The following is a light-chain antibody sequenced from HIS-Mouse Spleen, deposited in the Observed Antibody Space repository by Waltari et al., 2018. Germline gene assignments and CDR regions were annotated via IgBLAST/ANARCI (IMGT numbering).Light chain of an antibody. CDR3: MQTLQTPPT. Sequence: DIVMTQSPLSLPVTPGEPASISCRSSQSLLHSNGYNYLDWYLQKPGQSPQLLIYLGSNRASGVPDRFSGSGSCTDFTLKISRVEAEDVGVYYCMQTLQTPPTFGQGP. CDR1: QSLLHSNGYNY. CDR2: LGS. V-gene: IGKV2-28*01. J-gene: IGKJ1*01.